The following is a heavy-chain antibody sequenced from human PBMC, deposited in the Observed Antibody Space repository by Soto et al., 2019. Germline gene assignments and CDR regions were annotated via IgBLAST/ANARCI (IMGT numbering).Heavy chain of an antibody. Sequence: QVQLQESGPGLVKPSGTLSLTCAVSGGSISDNNWWSWVRQPPGKGLEWTGEIYPRGTTTYRTSLRSRVTISIDKSKNQISLTLDSVTAADSAAYYCARHIGVTGTRGFDYWGQGILVTVSP. CDR1: GGSISDNNW. V-gene: IGHV4-4*02. J-gene: IGHJ4*02. CDR3: ARHIGVTGTRGFDY. CDR2: IYPRGTT. D-gene: IGHD6-19*01.